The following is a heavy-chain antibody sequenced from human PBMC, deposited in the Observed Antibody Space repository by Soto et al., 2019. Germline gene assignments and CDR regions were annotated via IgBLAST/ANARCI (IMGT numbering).Heavy chain of an antibody. CDR2: ISYRGAT. V-gene: IGHV4-31*03. Sequence: QVQLRESGPGLVQSSQTLSLVCTDSGGSVSSGSNYWVWIRHRPQGGLEWLGYISYRGATYYNPSHRSRVIISEDTSTNQLSLNLKSVTAADTAVYYCARSSGRAAAGNSGGMAVWGQGTTVT. J-gene: IGHJ6*02. D-gene: IGHD6-13*01. CDR3: ARSSGRAAAGNSGGMAV. CDR1: GGSVSSGSNY.